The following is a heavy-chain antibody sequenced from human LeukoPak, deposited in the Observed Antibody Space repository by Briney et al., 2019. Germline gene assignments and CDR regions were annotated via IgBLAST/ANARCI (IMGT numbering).Heavy chain of an antibody. D-gene: IGHD3-10*01. Sequence: GGSLRLSCAASGFTFSNAWMTWVRQAPGKGLEWVGRIKSRGNGGTTEYAAPVKGRFTISRDDSISTLYLQMNSLKTEDTAMYYCTSIGRFGVLINAPYFVSWGRGNLVTVSS. J-gene: IGHJ4*02. CDR3: TSIGRFGVLINAPYFVS. V-gene: IGHV3-15*01. CDR1: GFTFSNAW. CDR2: IKSRGNGGTT.